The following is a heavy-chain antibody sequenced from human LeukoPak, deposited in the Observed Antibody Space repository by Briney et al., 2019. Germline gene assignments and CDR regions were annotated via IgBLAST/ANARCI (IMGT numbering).Heavy chain of an antibody. J-gene: IGHJ4*02. CDR1: GFTFSSSW. CDR3: ARDGYDFWSGYYIGLGDYFDY. CDR2: INPSGGST. V-gene: IGHV1-46*01. D-gene: IGHD3-3*01. Sequence: GGSLRLSCAASGFTFSSSWMHWVRQAPGQGLEWLGIINPSGGSTSYAQKFQGRVTMTRDTSTSTVYMELSSLRSEDTAVYYCARDGYDFWSGYYIGLGDYFDYWGQGTLVTVSS.